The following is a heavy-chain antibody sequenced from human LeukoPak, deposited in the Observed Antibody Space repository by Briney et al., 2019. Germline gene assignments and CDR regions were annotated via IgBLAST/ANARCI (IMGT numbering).Heavy chain of an antibody. CDR2: IFPGDSDT. CDR3: ARRVDSGKAFDY. D-gene: IGHD1-26*01. V-gene: IGHV5-51*01. J-gene: IGHJ4*02. CDR1: GFSFTTYY. Sequence: GESLKISCRGSGFSFTTYYIGWVRQMPGKGLEWMGIIFPGDSDTRYSPSFEGQVTISADKSTNTAYLQWSSLKASDTAMYYCARRVDSGKAFDYWGQGTLVTVSS.